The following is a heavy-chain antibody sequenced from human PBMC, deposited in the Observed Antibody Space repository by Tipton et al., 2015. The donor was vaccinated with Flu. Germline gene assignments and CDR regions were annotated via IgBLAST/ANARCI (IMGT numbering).Heavy chain of an antibody. CDR2: ISHGGGT. J-gene: IGHJ4*01. CDR3: ARGPRGDTAMVSLGY. D-gene: IGHD5-18*01. Sequence: TLSLTCTVSQYSISSSDYWGWIRKPPGRGLEWIGSISHGGGTYTNPSLKGRVVLSVDASMSKNEFSLTMTSVTASDTAVYYCARGPRGDTAMVSLGYWGPGILVTVSS. V-gene: IGHV4-38-2*02. CDR1: QYSISSSDY.